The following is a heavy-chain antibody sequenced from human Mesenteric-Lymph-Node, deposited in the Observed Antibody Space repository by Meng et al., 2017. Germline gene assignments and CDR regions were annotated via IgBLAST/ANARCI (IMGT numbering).Heavy chain of an antibody. J-gene: IGHJ4*02. Sequence: QVQLKEMGPGMVKLSHTLSLPCTVSVGSVSIRGYYWTWIRQHPGKGLEWFGHIYYSGSTFYNPSLKRRVIISIDTSKNQFSLNLRSVTAADTAVYYCARVSSGWDYFDYWGQGTLVTVSS. CDR2: IYYSGST. CDR3: ARVSSGWDYFDY. V-gene: IGHV4-31*03. CDR1: VGSVSIRGYY. D-gene: IGHD6-19*01.